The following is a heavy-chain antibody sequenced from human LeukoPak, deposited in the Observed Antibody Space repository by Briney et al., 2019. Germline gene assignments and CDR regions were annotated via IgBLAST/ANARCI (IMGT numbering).Heavy chain of an antibody. J-gene: IGHJ4*02. V-gene: IGHV1-46*01. CDR2: INPSGGST. D-gene: IGHD6-13*01. CDR3: AREAAAGTTSFDC. CDR1: GYTSTSYY. Sequence: ASVKVSCKASGYTSTSYYMHWVRQAPGQGLEWMGIINPSGGSTSFAQKFQGRVTMTRDTSTSTVYMELSSLRSEDTAVYYCAREAAAGTTSFDCWGQGTLVTVSS.